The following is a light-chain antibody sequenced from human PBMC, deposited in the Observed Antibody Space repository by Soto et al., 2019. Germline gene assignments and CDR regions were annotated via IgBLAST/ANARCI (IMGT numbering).Light chain of an antibody. CDR3: CSYTSSNTRV. V-gene: IGLV2-14*01. J-gene: IGLJ2*01. CDR1: SSDVGGYDY. Sequence: QSVLTQPASVSGSPGQSITISCTGTSSDVGGYDYVSWYQQHPGKAPKVMIYEVSNRPSGVSNRFSGSKSGNTASLTISGLQAEDEADYYCCSYTSSNTRVFGGGTKVTVL. CDR2: EVS.